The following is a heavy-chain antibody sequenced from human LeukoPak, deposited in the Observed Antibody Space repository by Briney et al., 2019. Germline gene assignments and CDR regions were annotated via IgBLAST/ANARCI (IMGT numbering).Heavy chain of an antibody. CDR1: GYTFTSYA. CDR3: ARVNNTMYYYDSSGYYCEGDAFDI. V-gene: IGHV7-4-1*02. Sequence: ASVKVSCKASGYTFTSYAMNWVRQAPGQGLEWMGWINTNTGNPTYAQGFTGRFVFSLDTSVSTAYLQISSLKAEDTAVYYCARVNNTMYYYDSSGYYCEGDAFDIWGQGTMVTVSS. J-gene: IGHJ3*02. CDR2: INTNTGNP. D-gene: IGHD3-22*01.